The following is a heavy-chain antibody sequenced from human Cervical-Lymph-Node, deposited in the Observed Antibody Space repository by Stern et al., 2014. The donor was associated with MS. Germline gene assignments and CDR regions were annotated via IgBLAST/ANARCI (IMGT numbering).Heavy chain of an antibody. CDR3: ARDVNPHDYVWGSYPSLGY. Sequence: EVQLVESGGGLVQPGGSLRLSCAASGFTFSSYWMHWVRQAPGQGLVWVSRINSDGSSTSYADSVKGRFTISRDHATNTLYLQMNSLRAEDTAVYYCARDVNPHDYVWGSYPSLGYWGQGTLVTVSS. CDR2: INSDGSST. J-gene: IGHJ4*02. CDR1: GFTFSSYW. V-gene: IGHV3-74*01. D-gene: IGHD3-16*02.